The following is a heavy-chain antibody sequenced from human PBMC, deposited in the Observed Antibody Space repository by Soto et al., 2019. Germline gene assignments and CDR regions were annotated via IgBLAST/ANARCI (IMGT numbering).Heavy chain of an antibody. CDR2: ITESGGIT. CDR1: GFIFSSYA. V-gene: IGHV3-23*01. D-gene: IGHD3-3*01. J-gene: IGHJ4*02. CDR3: AKYVISGYYKGIDC. Sequence: EKLLQSGGGLAQPGGSLRVSCGASGFIFSSYAMTWVRQAPGKGLEWVSVITESGGITHYADSVKDRFTISRDNYKSILYLQMNSLRVEDTAVYYCAKYVISGYYKGIDCWGQGTQVTVSS.